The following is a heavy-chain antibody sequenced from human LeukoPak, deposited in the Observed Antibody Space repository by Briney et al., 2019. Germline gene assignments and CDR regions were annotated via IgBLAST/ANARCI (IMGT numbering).Heavy chain of an antibody. CDR2: IRGKVNNYAT. CDR1: GFTFSASD. D-gene: IGHD2-15*01. J-gene: IGHJ4*02. V-gene: IGHV3-73*01. Sequence: PGGSLRLSCAASGFTFSASDMHWVRQASGKGLEWIGRIRGKVNNYATAYAASVKGRFTVSRDDSQKKAYLHLNSLKTEDTAVYYCVRQGCSGGSCSYADCWGQGTLVTVSS. CDR3: VRQGCSGGSCSYADC.